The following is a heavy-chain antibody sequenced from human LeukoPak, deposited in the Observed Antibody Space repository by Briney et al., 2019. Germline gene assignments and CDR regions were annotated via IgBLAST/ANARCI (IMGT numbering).Heavy chain of an antibody. J-gene: IGHJ3*02. V-gene: IGHV1-2*02. D-gene: IGHD3-3*01. CDR2: INPNSGGT. CDR3: ARDRYDFWSGFAPDAFDI. CDR1: GYTFTGYY. Sequence: ASVKVSCKASGYTFTGYYMHWVRQAPGQGLKWMGWINPNSGGTNYAQKFQGRVTMTRDTSISTAYMELSRLRSDDTAVYYCARDRYDFWSGFAPDAFDIWGQGTMVTVSS.